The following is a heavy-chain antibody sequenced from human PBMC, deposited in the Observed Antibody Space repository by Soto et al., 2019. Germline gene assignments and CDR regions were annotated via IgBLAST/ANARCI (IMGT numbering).Heavy chain of an antibody. V-gene: IGHV3-30-3*01. CDR3: ARAPTNYGDYADY. Sequence: PGGSLRLSCAASGFTFSSYAMHWVRQAPGKGLEWVAVISYDGSNKYYADSVKGRFTISRDNSKNTLYLQMNSLRAEDTAVYYCARAPTNYGDYADYWGQGTLVTVSS. D-gene: IGHD4-17*01. J-gene: IGHJ4*02. CDR2: ISYDGSNK. CDR1: GFTFSSYA.